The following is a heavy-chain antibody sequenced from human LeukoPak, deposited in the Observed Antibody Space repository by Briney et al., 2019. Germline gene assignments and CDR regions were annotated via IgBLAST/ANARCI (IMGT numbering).Heavy chain of an antibody. J-gene: IGHJ5*02. D-gene: IGHD3-10*01. V-gene: IGHV3-30*04. CDR2: ISYDETNK. CDR3: ARARKPGGIAMLRGVKDGGWFDP. Sequence: GGSLRLSCVASGFTFSDYAMHWVRQAPGKGLEWVAVISYDETNKYYGDSVKGRFTISRDISKNTLYLQMNSLRAEDTAVYYCARARKPGGIAMLRGVKDGGWFDPWGQGTQVTVSS. CDR1: GFTFSDYA.